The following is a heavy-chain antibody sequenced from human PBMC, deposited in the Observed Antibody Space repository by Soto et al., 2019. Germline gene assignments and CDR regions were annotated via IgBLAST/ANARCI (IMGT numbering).Heavy chain of an antibody. D-gene: IGHD3-10*01. Sequence: QITLKESGPTLVKPTQTLTLTCTFSGFSLTTDRVGVGWIRQPPGEALEWLAVIYWDDSKTYRPSLESRLTITKDTSKNQVALTMTNMASLDTATYYCAHAYGGRSLYWGQGTLVNVSS. J-gene: IGHJ4*02. CDR2: IYWDDSK. CDR3: AHAYGGRSLY. V-gene: IGHV2-5*02. CDR1: GFSLTTDRVG.